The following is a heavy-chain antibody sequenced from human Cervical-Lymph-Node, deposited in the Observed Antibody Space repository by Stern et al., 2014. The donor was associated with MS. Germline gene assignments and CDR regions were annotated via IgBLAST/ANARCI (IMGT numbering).Heavy chain of an antibody. CDR3: ARSRDPYTPLAY. Sequence: VQLVESGPGLVKPSETLSLTCTVSGGSISGYDCSWIRQPPGKGLEWIGHIYYSGSTNYIPPLKSRVSKTIDPPKTHFPLKLSFVPAADTAVFYWARSRDPYTPLAYGGQGPLVPVPP. CDR2: IYYSGST. CDR1: GGSISGYD. D-gene: IGHD5-24*01. J-gene: IGHJ4*02. V-gene: IGHV4-59*01.